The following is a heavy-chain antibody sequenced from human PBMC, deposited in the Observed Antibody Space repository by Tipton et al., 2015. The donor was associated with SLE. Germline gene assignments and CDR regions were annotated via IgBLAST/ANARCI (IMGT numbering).Heavy chain of an antibody. D-gene: IGHD2-15*01. Sequence: TLSLTCTVSGGSISPYYWNWIRQSPGKGLEWIGYIYKSGSTNFNPSLKSRVTISVDTSKNQLSLKLTSVTAADTAVYYCARGSVVADDFWGQGTLVTVSS. CDR1: GGSISPYY. CDR3: ARGSVVADDF. V-gene: IGHV4-59*01. J-gene: IGHJ4*02. CDR2: IYKSGST.